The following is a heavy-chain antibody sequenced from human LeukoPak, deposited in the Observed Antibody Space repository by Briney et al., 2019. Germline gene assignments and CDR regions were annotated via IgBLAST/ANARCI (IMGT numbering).Heavy chain of an antibody. CDR2: ISSSGSTI. V-gene: IGHV3-48*03. J-gene: IGHJ4*02. CDR3: ARARQYYYDSSGAGSFDY. CDR1: GFTFSSYE. D-gene: IGHD3-22*01. Sequence: PGGSLRLSCAASGFTFSSYEMNWVRQAPGKGLEWVSYISSSGSTIYYADSVKGRFTISRDNAKNSLYLQMNSLRDEDTAVYYCARARQYYYDSSGAGSFDYWGQGTLVTVSS.